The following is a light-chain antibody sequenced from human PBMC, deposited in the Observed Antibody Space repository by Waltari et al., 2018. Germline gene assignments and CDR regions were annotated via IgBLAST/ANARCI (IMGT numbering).Light chain of an antibody. CDR2: VNK. CDR3: QSYDSSLSGSV. V-gene: IGLV1-40*01. Sequence: YTLLPGTAPKLLSYVNKSRPSGVPDRFPGSKAGTSASLASTGLQAEEEAGYYCQSYDSSLSGSVFGGGTKLTVL. J-gene: IGLJ2*01.